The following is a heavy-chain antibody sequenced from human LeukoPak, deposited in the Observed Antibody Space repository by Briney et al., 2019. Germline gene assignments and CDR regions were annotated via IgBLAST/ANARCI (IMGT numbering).Heavy chain of an antibody. V-gene: IGHV3-74*01. D-gene: IGHD6-19*01. CDR1: GFTFSSYW. Sequence: GGSLRLSCAASGFTFSSYWMHWVRQAPGKGLVWVSRINSDGGSTSYTDSVKGRFTISRDNAKNTLYLQMNSLRAEDTAVYYCAKGPYSSGWYGGYFDYWGQGTLVTVSS. CDR2: INSDGGST. J-gene: IGHJ4*02. CDR3: AKGPYSSGWYGGYFDY.